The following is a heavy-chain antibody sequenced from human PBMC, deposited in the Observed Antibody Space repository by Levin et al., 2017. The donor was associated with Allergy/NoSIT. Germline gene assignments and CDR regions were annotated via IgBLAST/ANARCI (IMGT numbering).Heavy chain of an antibody. V-gene: IGHV4-39*02. J-gene: IGHJ4*02. CDR2: VSYLGST. Sequence: MTSETLSLTCSVSGASISATKFYWGWFRQPPGKGLEWIGSVSYLGSTYYNPSLKSRVTISLDKSNNQFSVRLSSVTASDTAVYYCAREGDGAYEYRRWGENYYFAYWSQGTLVAVSS. CDR1: GASISATKFY. D-gene: IGHD5-12*01. CDR3: AREGDGAYEYRRWGENYYFAY.